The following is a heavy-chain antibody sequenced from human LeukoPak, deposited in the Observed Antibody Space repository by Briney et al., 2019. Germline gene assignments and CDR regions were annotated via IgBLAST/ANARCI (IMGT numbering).Heavy chain of an antibody. J-gene: IGHJ3*02. V-gene: IGHV1-46*01. CDR2: INPTAGNT. CDR1: GYTFTGYY. Sequence: ASVKVSCKASGYTFTGYYMHWVRQAPGQGLEWMGLINPTAGNTYYAQRFQGRVTMTRNTSTSTVYMELSSLRSEDTAVYYCARIRDGYNDAHDIWGQGTMVTVPS. CDR3: ARIRDGYNDAHDI. D-gene: IGHD5-24*01.